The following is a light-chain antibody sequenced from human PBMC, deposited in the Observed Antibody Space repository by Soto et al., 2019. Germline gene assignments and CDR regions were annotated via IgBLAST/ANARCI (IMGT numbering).Light chain of an antibody. CDR1: QSVSSYY. CDR3: QQCGSSPWT. CDR2: AAS. J-gene: IGKJ1*01. V-gene: IGKV3-20*01. Sequence: EIVLTQSPGTLSLSPGERATLSCRASQSVSSYYLAWYQQKPGQAPRLLIYAASSRATCIPDRFSGGGSGTDFTLTISRLEPEDFAVYYCQQCGSSPWTFGQGTKVEIK.